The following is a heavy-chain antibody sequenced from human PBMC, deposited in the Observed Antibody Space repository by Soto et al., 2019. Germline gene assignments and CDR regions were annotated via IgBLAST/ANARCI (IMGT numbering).Heavy chain of an antibody. J-gene: IGHJ1*01. CDR2: ISPDGGNQ. CDR3: ARENSRIAHRIFQQ. CDR1: AFIFSDYA. Sequence: GGSLRLSCVASAFIFSDYAMHWARQAPGKGLVWVALISPDGGNQYYSESAKGRFTISRDNSKNTLYLQMNDLRPDDTALYYCARENSRIAHRIFQQWGHRSLVTVSS. V-gene: IGHV3-30-3*01. D-gene: IGHD6-13*01.